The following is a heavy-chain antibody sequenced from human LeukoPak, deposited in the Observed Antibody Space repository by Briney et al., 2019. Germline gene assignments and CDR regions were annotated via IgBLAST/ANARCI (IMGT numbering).Heavy chain of an antibody. CDR1: GGTFSSYA. V-gene: IGHV1-69*01. CDR2: IIPIFGTA. Sequence: GSSVKVSCKASGGTFSSYAFNWARQAPGQGLEWMGGIIPIFGTANYAQKFQDRVTITADESTSTAYMELSSLRSEDTAVYYCARENTAMVTYDSWGQGTLVTVSS. D-gene: IGHD5-18*01. CDR3: ARENTAMVTYDS. J-gene: IGHJ4*02.